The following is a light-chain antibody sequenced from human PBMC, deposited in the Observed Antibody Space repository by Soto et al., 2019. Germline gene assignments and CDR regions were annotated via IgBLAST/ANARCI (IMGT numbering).Light chain of an antibody. CDR1: PSVASTY. CDR2: GAS. V-gene: IGKV3-20*01. J-gene: IGKJ4*01. CDR3: HHYGTSQT. Sequence: VLTQSPDTLSLSLGERATLSCRTSPSVASTYLAWYQQKPGQAPRLLIYGASSRATGIPDRFSGSVSATEFTLTISGLEPEDFAVYYCHHYGTSQTVGGGTKVEIK.